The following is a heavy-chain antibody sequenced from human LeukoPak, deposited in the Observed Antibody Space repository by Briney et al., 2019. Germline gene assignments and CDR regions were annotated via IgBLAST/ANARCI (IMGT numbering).Heavy chain of an antibody. V-gene: IGHV4-61*02. CDR3: ARDGITGLTHFDY. CDR2: IYTSGNT. J-gene: IGHJ4*02. CDR1: GDSISRGSYY. D-gene: IGHD1-14*01. Sequence: SSETLSLTCAVSGDSISRGSYYWSWIRQPAGKGLEWIRRIYTSGNTNYNPSLKSRVTISVDTSKNQFSLKLSSVTAADTAVYYCARDGITGLTHFDYWGQGTLVTVSS.